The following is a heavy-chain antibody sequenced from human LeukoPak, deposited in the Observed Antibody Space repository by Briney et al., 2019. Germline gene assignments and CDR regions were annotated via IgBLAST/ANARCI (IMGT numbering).Heavy chain of an antibody. V-gene: IGHV2-70*17. D-gene: IGHD1-14*01. J-gene: IGHJ4*02. CDR1: GFSLNTRQPC. Sequence: SGPALVKPTQTLALTCTFSGFSLNTRQPCVVWIRQPPVKALDWLARIDWDDDRFYSPSLKTRLSVSKDTSKNQVVLTMAHMAPADTGTYYCARMTPDSPSFDYWGQGTLVTVSS. CDR3: ARMTPDSPSFDY. CDR2: IDWDDDR.